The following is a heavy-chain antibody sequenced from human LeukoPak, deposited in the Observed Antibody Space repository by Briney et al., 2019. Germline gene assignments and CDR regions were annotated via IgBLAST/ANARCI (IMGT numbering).Heavy chain of an antibody. CDR1: EFNFFSYG. V-gene: IGHV3-74*01. CDR2: IFADGSTT. D-gene: IGHD2-21*02. Sequence: PGGSLRLSCVASEFNFFSYGMQWVRQAPGKGLVWVSRIFADGSTTSYADSVKGRLTVPRDNAKNTLYLQMDSLRAEDTAVYYCARELPREVTLDYWGQGTLVTVSP. CDR3: ARELPREVTLDY. J-gene: IGHJ4*01.